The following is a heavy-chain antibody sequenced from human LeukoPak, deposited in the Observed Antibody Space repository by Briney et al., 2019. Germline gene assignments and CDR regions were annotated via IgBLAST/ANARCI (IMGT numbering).Heavy chain of an antibody. J-gene: IGHJ4*02. V-gene: IGHV1-2*02. D-gene: IGHD1-26*01. Sequence: ASVTVSCKASGYXFTAYYFHWVRQAPGQGLEWMGGIDSNTGDTKYTQKFQGRVSMTRDTSFSTAYMELSRLTSDDTAVYYCARDRAISERYSGRYFHDYWGQGSLVTVSS. CDR1: GYXFTAYY. CDR2: IDSNTGDT. CDR3: ARDRAISERYSGRYFHDY.